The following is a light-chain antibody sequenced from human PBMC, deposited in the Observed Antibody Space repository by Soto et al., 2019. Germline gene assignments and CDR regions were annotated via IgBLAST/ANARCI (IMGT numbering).Light chain of an antibody. CDR1: QSVSSSY. J-gene: IGKJ2*01. V-gene: IGKV3-20*01. CDR3: QQFGSSSLFT. CDR2: GAS. Sequence: EIVLTQSPGTLSLSPGERATLSCRASQSVSSSYLAWYQQKPGQAPRLLIYGASSRATDIPDRFSGSGSGTDFSLTISRLEPADFAVYYCQQFGSSSLFTFGQGTKLEIK.